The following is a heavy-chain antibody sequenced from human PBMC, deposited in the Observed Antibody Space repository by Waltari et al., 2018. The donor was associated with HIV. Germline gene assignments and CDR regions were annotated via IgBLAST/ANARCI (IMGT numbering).Heavy chain of an antibody. D-gene: IGHD3-22*01. CDR2: ISSSSSYI. V-gene: IGHV3-21*01. Sequence: EVQLVESGGGLVKPGGSLRLSGAASGFTLVSYTMTWVAPAPGRGLEWVSSISSSSSYIYYADSVKGRFTISRDNAKNSLYLQMNSLRAEDTAVYYCARDYYDPKGAFDIWGQGTMVTVSS. J-gene: IGHJ3*02. CDR3: ARDYYDPKGAFDI. CDR1: GFTLVSYT.